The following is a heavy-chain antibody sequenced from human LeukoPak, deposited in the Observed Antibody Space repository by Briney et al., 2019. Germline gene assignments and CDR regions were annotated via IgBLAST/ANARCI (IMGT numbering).Heavy chain of an antibody. CDR3: ARAPTYYYDSSGYYSFDY. D-gene: IGHD3-22*01. V-gene: IGHV1-2*02. CDR2: FNPNSGGT. CDR1: GYTFTGYY. J-gene: IGHJ4*02. Sequence: ASVKVSCKASGYTFTGYYMHWVRQAPGQGLEWMGWFNPNSGGTNYAQKFQGRVTMTRDTSISTAYMELSRLRSDDTAVYYCARAPTYYYDSSGYYSFDYWGQGTLVTVSS.